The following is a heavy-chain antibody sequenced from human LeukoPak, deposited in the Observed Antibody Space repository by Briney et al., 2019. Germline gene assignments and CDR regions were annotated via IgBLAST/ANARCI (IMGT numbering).Heavy chain of an antibody. Sequence: QSGGSLRLSCAASGFTVSSNYMSWVRQAPGKGLEWVSVIYSSGSAYYADSVEGRFSISRDNSKNTLYLQMNSLRAEDTAVYYCAKSYGSGSYYHGYYFDYWGQGTLVTVSS. V-gene: IGHV3-66*03. CDR3: AKSYGSGSYYHGYYFDY. CDR2: IYSSGSA. CDR1: GFTVSSNY. J-gene: IGHJ4*02. D-gene: IGHD3-10*01.